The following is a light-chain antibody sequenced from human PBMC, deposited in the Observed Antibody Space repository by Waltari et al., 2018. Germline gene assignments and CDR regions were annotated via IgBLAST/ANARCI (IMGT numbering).Light chain of an antibody. V-gene: IGLV1-47*01. CDR1: SSNIGSNY. CDR3: AAWDDSLKWV. J-gene: IGLJ3*02. CDR2: RNN. Sequence: QSVLTQPPSASGTPGQRVTISCSGSSSNIGSNYVYWYQQLPGTAPKLLIYRNNQRPSGVPDRVAGSKSGTSASLAISGLRSEDEADYYWAAWDDSLKWVFGGGTKLTVL.